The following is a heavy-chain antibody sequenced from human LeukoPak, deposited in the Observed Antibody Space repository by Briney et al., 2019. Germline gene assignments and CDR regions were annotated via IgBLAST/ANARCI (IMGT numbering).Heavy chain of an antibody. Sequence: GGSLRLSCAASGFTVSSNYMSWVRQAPGKGLEWVSVIYSGGSTYYADSVKGRFTISRDNSKNTLYLQMNSLRAEDTAVYYYARAVAGDFDYWGQGTLVTVSS. CDR3: ARAVAGDFDY. CDR2: IYSGGST. CDR1: GFTVSSNY. J-gene: IGHJ4*02. D-gene: IGHD6-19*01. V-gene: IGHV3-66*01.